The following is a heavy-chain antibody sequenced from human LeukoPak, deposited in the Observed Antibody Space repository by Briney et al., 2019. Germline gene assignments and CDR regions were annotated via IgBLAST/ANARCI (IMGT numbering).Heavy chain of an antibody. J-gene: IGHJ4*02. V-gene: IGHV1-2*02. Sequence: GASVKVSCKASGYTFTGYYMHWVRQAPGQGLEWMGWINPNSGGTNYAQKFQGRVTMTRDTSISTAYMELSRLRSDDTVVYYCAEVHYYDSSGYSDYWGQGTLVTVSS. CDR3: AEVHYYDSSGYSDY. CDR2: INPNSGGT. CDR1: GYTFTGYY. D-gene: IGHD3-22*01.